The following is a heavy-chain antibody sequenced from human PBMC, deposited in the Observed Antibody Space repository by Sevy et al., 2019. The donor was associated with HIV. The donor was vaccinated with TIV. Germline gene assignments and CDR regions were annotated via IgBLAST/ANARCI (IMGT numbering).Heavy chain of an antibody. J-gene: IGHJ4*02. CDR2: LSGSGGST. V-gene: IGHV3-23*01. D-gene: IGHD3-16*02. CDR3: AKDQGDYVWGTFRDY. CDR1: GFTFSIYA. Sequence: GGSLRLSCAASGFTFSIYAMSWVRQAPGKGLEWVSGLSGSGGSTYYAYSVKGRFTISRDNSKNTLYLQMNSLRAEDTAVYYCAKDQGDYVWGTFRDYWGQGTLVTVSS.